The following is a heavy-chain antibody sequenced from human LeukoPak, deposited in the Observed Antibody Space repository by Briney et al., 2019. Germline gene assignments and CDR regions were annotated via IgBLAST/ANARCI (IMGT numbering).Heavy chain of an antibody. CDR1: GYTFTDYY. CDR3: ARVGLLYSAYDHFDY. D-gene: IGHD5-12*01. CDR2: INPNSGDT. J-gene: IGHJ4*02. V-gene: IGHV1-2*02. Sequence: GASVKVSCKASGYTFTDYYIHWVRQAPGQGLEWLGWINPNSGDTHYAQKFQGRVIMTRATSMTTAYMELKRLQSDDTAMYYCARVGLLYSAYDHFDYWGQGTLVTVSS.